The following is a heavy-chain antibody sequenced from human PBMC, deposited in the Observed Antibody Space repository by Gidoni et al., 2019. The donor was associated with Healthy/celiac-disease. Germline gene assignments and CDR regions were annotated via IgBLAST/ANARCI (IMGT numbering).Heavy chain of an antibody. CDR2: INPNSGGT. J-gene: IGHJ5*02. CDR1: GYTFTGYY. V-gene: IGHV1-2*07. D-gene: IGHD2-8*01. Sequence: QVQLVQSGAVVKKPGASVKVPCKASGYTFTGYYMHWVRQAPGQGLEWMGWINPNSGGTNYAHKFQGRVTRTRDTSISTAYMELSRLRSDDTAVYYCAREMGYCTNGVCQNWFDPWGQGTLVTVSS. CDR3: AREMGYCTNGVCQNWFDP.